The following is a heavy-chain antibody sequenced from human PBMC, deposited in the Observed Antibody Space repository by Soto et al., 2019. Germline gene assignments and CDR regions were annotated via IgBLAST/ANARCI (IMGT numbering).Heavy chain of an antibody. V-gene: IGHV5-10-1*01. D-gene: IGHD6-13*01. CDR1: GYSFTSYW. Sequence: GESLKISCKGSGYSFTSYWITWVRQMPGKGLEWMGRIDPSDSYTNYSPSFQGHVTISADKSISTAYLQWSSLKASDTAIYYCAIQESIAAAGIGDIDYWGQGTLVTVSS. CDR2: IDPSDSYT. CDR3: AIQESIAAAGIGDIDY. J-gene: IGHJ4*02.